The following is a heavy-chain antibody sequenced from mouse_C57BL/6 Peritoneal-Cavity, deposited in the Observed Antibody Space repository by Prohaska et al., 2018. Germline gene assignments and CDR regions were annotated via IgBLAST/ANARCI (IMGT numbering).Heavy chain of an antibody. CDR2: ISYDGSN. D-gene: IGHD2-3*01. V-gene: IGHV3-6*01. Sequence: PSQSLSLTCSVTGYSITSGYYWNWIRQFPGNKLEWMGCISYDGSNNYNPSLKNRISITRDTSKNQFCLKLNSVTTEDTATYYCARGTIYDGYYHFAYWGQGTLVTVSA. CDR1: GYSITSGYY. J-gene: IGHJ3*01. CDR3: ARGTIYDGYYHFAY.